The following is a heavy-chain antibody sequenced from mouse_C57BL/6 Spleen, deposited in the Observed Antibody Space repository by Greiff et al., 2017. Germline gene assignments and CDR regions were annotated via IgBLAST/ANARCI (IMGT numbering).Heavy chain of an antibody. Sequence: QVQLQQSGAELARPGASVKLSCKASGYTFTSYGISWVKQRPGQGLEWIGEIYPRSGNTYYNEKFKGKATLTADKSSSTAYMELRSLTSEDSAVYVCARYSYDGYLYAMDYWGQGTSVTVSS. J-gene: IGHJ4*01. D-gene: IGHD2-3*01. V-gene: IGHV1-81*01. CDR3: ARYSYDGYLYAMDY. CDR1: GYTFTSYG. CDR2: IYPRSGNT.